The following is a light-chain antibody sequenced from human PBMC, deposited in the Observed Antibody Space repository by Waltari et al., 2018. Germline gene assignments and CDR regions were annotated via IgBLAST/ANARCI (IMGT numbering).Light chain of an antibody. CDR2: AAS. CDR3: QQHNNYPRT. CDR1: QVISNA. Sequence: DIHMTQSPSSLSASVGDKVTITCRASQVISNALAWYQQKPGKAPKLLISAASNLQSGVPSRFSGSGSGADFTLTISSLQPEDFAVYFCQQHNNYPRTFGQGTKVEIK. V-gene: IGKV1-17*01. J-gene: IGKJ1*01.